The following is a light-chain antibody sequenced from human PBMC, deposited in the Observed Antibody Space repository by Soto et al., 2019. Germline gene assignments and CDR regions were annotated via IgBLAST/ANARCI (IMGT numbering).Light chain of an antibody. V-gene: IGKV1-9*01. CDR3: QELNTYPWT. CDR1: QGISSY. CDR2: AAS. Sequence: DIQLTQSPSSLSASVGDRVTITCRPSQGISSYLAWYQQKPGKAPKLLIYAASTLQSGVPSRFSGSGSGTEFTLTISSLQPEDFATYYCQELNTYPWTFGQGTKVEIK. J-gene: IGKJ1*01.